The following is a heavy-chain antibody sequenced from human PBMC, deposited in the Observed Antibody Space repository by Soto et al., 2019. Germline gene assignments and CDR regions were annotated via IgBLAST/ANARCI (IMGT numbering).Heavy chain of an antibody. Sequence: GGSLRLSCAASGFTFSSYSFHWVRQAPGKGLEWVAVISSDASTTYYADSAKGRFTISRDNFQGTVFLQMNSLRRDDTAVYFCARDGYIDGHYWGQGALVNSPQ. CDR1: GFTFSSYS. D-gene: IGHD3-22*01. J-gene: IGHJ4*02. V-gene: IGHV3-30-3*01. CDR3: ARDGYIDGHY. CDR2: ISSDASTT.